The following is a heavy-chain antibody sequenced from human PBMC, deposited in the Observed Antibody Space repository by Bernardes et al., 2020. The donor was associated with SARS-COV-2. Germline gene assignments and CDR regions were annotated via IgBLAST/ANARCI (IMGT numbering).Heavy chain of an antibody. CDR3: ARLGGGEQQP. CDR2: ISGSGGRT. Sequence: GGSLRLSCAASGFPFISFAMSWVRQAPGKGLEWVSVISGSGGRTNYADSVMGRFTISRDNSKNTLFLQMKRLRAEDTAVYYCARLGGGEQQPWGRGTLVTVSS. J-gene: IGHJ5*02. CDR1: GFPFISFA. V-gene: IGHV3-23*01. D-gene: IGHD3-16*01.